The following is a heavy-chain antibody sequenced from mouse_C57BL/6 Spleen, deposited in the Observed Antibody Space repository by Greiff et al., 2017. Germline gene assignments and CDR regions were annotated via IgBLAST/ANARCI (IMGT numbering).Heavy chain of an antibody. CDR2: ISSGGDYI. J-gene: IGHJ3*01. V-gene: IGHV5-9-1*02. D-gene: IGHD2-4*01. CDR3: TRDRGYDYDGAWFAY. CDR1: GFTFSSYA. Sequence: EVKLVESGEGLVKPGGSLKLSCAASGFTFSSYAMSWVRQTPEQRLEWVAYISSGGDYIYYADTVKGRFTISRDNARNTLYLQMSSLKSEDTAMXYCTRDRGYDYDGAWFAYWGQGTLVTVSA.